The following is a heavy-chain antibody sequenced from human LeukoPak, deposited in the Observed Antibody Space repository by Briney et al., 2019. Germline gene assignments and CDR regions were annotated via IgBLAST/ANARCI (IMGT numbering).Heavy chain of an antibody. CDR1: GGSFSGYY. D-gene: IGHD4-17*01. J-gene: IGHJ6*03. CDR3: AREGGFTVNTPARYYYYYYYMDV. Sequence: SETLSLTCAVYGGSFSGYYWSWIRQPPGKGLEWIGEINHSGSTNYNPSLKSRVTISVDTSKNQFSLKLSSVTAADTAVYYCAREGGFTVNTPARYYYYYYYMDVWGKGTTVTVSS. CDR2: INHSGST. V-gene: IGHV4-34*01.